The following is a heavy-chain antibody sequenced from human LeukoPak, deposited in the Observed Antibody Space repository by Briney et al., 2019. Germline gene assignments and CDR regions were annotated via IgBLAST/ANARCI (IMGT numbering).Heavy chain of an antibody. V-gene: IGHV1-18*01. J-gene: IGHJ5*02. CDR1: GYTFTSYG. Sequence: ASVKVSCKASGYTFTSYGISWVRQAPGQGLEWMGWISAYNGNTNYAQKLQGRVTMTTDTSTSTAYMELRSLRSDDTAVYYCASIRFIPYDSSNLDWFDPWGQGTLVTVSS. CDR3: ASIRFIPYDSSNLDWFDP. D-gene: IGHD3-22*01. CDR2: ISAYNGNT.